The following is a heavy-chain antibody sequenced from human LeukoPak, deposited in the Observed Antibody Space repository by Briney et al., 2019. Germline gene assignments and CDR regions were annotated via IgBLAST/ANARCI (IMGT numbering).Heavy chain of an antibody. CDR2: IHSSGRV. D-gene: IGHD3-22*01. CDR3: AAIHFVDTSGYSYLFDI. V-gene: IGHV4-39*01. Sequence: SETLSLTCTVSGGSIGSTSHFWGWIRQAPGQGLEWIGSIHSSGRVNYNPSLKSRVTISVDTSKDQFALRLGSTTAADTSVYYCAAIHFVDTSGYSYLFDIWGQGTMVTVSP. CDR1: GGSIGSTSHF. J-gene: IGHJ3*02.